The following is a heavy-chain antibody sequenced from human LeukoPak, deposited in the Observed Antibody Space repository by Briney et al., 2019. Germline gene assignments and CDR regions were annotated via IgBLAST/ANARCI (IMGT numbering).Heavy chain of an antibody. D-gene: IGHD6-19*01. J-gene: IGHJ4*02. V-gene: IGHV3-30*18. CDR3: AKASQWLAFDY. CDR1: GFTFSSYG. CDR2: ISYDGSNK. Sequence: GRSLRLSCAASGFTFSSYGMHWVRQAPGKGLEWVAVISYDGSNKYYADSVKGRFTISRDNSKNTLYLQMNSLRAEETAVYYCAKASQWLAFDYWGQGILVTVSS.